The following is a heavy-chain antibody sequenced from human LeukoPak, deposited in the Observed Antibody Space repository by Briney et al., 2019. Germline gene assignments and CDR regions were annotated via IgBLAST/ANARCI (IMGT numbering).Heavy chain of an antibody. D-gene: IGHD3-3*01. J-gene: IGHJ4*02. CDR3: AKKPYYDFWSGYSPPDY. CDR2: ISGSGGST. CDR1: GFTFSSYA. V-gene: IGHV3-23*01. Sequence: QPGASLRLSCAASGFTFSSYAMSWVRQAPGKGLEWASAISGSGGSTYYADSVKGRFTISRDNSKNTLYLQMNSLRAEDTAVYYCAKKPYYDFWSGYSPPDYWGQGTLVTVSS.